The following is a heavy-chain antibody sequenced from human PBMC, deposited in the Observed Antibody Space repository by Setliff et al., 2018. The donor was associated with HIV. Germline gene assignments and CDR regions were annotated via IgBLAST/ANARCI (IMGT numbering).Heavy chain of an antibody. Sequence: ASVKVSCKPSGYSFTNHYMHGVRQAPGKGLEWMGVINPTGGSTRNTQKYQGGVAMTRETNTSTVYMELSSLRSEDTAVYYCESGGAWQRNAFDIWGQGTMVTVSS. CDR2: INPTGGST. J-gene: IGHJ3*02. D-gene: IGHD5-12*01. CDR3: ESGGAWQRNAFDI. CDR1: GYSFTNHY. V-gene: IGHV1-46*01.